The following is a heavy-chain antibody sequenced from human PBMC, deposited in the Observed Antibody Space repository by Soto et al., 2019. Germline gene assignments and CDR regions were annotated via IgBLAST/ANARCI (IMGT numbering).Heavy chain of an antibody. CDR3: ARGVTYYDFWSGYSSYYFDY. Sequence: QVQLVQSGAEVKKPGASVKVSCKASGYTFTSYDINWVRQATGHGLEWMGWMNPNSGNTGYAQKFQGRVTMTRNTAISTAYMALSSLRSEDTAVYYCARGVTYYDFWSGYSSYYFDYWGQGTLVTVSS. CDR2: MNPNSGNT. V-gene: IGHV1-8*01. CDR1: GYTFTSYD. D-gene: IGHD3-3*01. J-gene: IGHJ4*02.